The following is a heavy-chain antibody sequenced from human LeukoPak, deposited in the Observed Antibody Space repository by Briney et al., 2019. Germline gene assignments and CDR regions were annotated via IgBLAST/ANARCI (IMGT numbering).Heavy chain of an antibody. CDR1: GFTFSSYA. CDR2: ISYDGSNK. V-gene: IGHV3-30*14. Sequence: GRSLRLSCAASGFTFSSYAMHWVRQAPGKGLEWVAVISYDGSNKYYADSVKGRFTISRDNSKNTLYLQMNSLRAEDTAVYYCARAGSGSYGDFDYWGQGTLVTVSS. J-gene: IGHJ4*02. CDR3: ARAGSGSYGDFDY. D-gene: IGHD1-26*01.